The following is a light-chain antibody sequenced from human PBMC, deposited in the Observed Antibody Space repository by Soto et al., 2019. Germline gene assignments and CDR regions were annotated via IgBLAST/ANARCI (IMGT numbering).Light chain of an antibody. CDR2: GAS. J-gene: IGKJ1*01. CDR3: QQYNNRPPWT. CDR1: QSVSRD. V-gene: IGKV3-15*01. Sequence: DIVMTQSPATLSVSPGERATLSCRASQSVSRDLAWFQQKPGQAPRLLIYGASTRAPDIPARFSASGSGTDFTLIISSLQSEDFAIYYCQQYNNRPPWTFGQGTKGDIK.